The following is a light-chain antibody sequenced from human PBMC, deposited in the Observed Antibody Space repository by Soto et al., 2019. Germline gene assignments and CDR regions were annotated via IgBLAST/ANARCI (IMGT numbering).Light chain of an antibody. Sequence: DIQMTQSPSSLSASVGDRVTITCQASQDISNYLNWYQQKPGKAPQHLIYDASNLETGVPSRFSGSGSGTDFTFTISSLQPEDIATYYCQQYDNLPLTFGGGTKVEIK. CDR2: DAS. J-gene: IGKJ4*01. V-gene: IGKV1-33*01. CDR3: QQYDNLPLT. CDR1: QDISNY.